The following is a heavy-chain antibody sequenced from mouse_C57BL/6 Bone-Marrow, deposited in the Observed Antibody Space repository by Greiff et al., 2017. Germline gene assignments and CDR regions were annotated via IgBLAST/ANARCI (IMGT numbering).Heavy chain of an antibody. CDR1: GYTFTSYW. CDR2: IHPNSGST. V-gene: IGHV1-64*01. D-gene: IGHD2-3*01. CDR3: ARRPMVRGYFDY. Sequence: VQLQQPGAELVKPGASVKLSCKASGYTFTSYWMHWVKQRPGQGLEWIGMIHPNSGSTNYNEKGKSKATLTVDKSSSTAYMQLSSLTSEDSAFYYCARRPMVRGYFDYWGQGTTLTVSS. J-gene: IGHJ2*01.